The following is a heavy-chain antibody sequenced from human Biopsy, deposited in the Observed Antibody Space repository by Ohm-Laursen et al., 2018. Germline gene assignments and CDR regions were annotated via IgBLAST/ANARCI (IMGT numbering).Heavy chain of an antibody. CDR3: AGIVLGPTNDAFDI. Sequence: GTLSLTCTVSGGSISSYYWNWIRQPAGQGLEWIGRIYPGGGTIYNPSLKSRVTMSVDTSKNHFSLNLNSVTAADTAVYYCAGIVLGPTNDAFDIWGQGTMVTVSS. J-gene: IGHJ3*02. CDR2: IYPGGGT. D-gene: IGHD1-26*01. CDR1: GGSISSYY. V-gene: IGHV4-4*07.